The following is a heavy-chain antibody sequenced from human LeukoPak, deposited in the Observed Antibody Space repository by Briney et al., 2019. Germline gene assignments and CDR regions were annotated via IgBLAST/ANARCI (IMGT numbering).Heavy chain of an antibody. Sequence: GGSLRLSCTPSGFAFSSFWMTWVFQAPGNGLLWVANIKHDGNEKYYVDSVVGRLTISRDNAKNSLFLQMNNVRVEDMAVYYCVKGGWIHILDSWGQGTLVTVSS. J-gene: IGHJ4*02. CDR2: IKHDGNEK. V-gene: IGHV3-7*01. D-gene: IGHD5-18*01. CDR3: VKGGWIHILDS. CDR1: GFAFSSFW.